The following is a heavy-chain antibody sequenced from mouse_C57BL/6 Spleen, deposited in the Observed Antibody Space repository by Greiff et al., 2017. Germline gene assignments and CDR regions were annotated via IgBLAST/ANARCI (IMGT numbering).Heavy chain of an antibody. D-gene: IGHD1-1*01. Sequence: EVKLVESGPGLAKPSQTLSLTCSVTGYSITSDYWNWIRKFPGNKLEYIGYISYSGSTYYNPSLNSRISITRDTTKNQYYLQLNSVTTEDTATYYCARSTTVDWYFDVWGTGTTVTVSS. J-gene: IGHJ1*03. CDR2: ISYSGST. CDR1: GYSITSDY. CDR3: ARSTTVDWYFDV. V-gene: IGHV3-8*01.